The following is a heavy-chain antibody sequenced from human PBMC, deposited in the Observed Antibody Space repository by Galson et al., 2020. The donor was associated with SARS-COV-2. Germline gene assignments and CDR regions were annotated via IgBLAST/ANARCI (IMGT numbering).Heavy chain of an antibody. V-gene: IGHV3-48*01. CDR2: ISSSSSTI. D-gene: IGHD1-1*01. CDR3: AREVNERWFDP. Sequence: GESLKISCAASGFTFSSYSMNWVRQAPGKGLEWVSYISSSSSTIYYADSVKGRFTISRDNVKNSLYLQMNSLRAEDTAVYYCAREVNERWFDPWGQGTLVTVSS. CDR1: GFTFSSYS. J-gene: IGHJ5*02.